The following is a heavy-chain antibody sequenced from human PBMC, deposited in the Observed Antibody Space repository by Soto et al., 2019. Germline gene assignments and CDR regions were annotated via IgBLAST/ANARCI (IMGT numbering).Heavy chain of an antibody. CDR2: ISSSGTSA. J-gene: IGHJ4*02. D-gene: IGHD6-19*01. Sequence: QVRLEESGGGLVKPGGSLRLSCAASGFTFSAVYMSWIRQAPNKGLEYISYISSSGTSANYADSVKGRFTISRDNAKNSLYRQMNSLRAEDTAVYYCARDRGAVTGQYFDYWGQGALVTVSS. CDR3: ARDRGAVTGQYFDY. CDR1: GFTFSAVY. V-gene: IGHV3-11*05.